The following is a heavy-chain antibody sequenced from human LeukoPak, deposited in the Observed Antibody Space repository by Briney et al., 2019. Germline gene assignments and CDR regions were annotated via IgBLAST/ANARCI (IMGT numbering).Heavy chain of an antibody. D-gene: IGHD2-2*01. CDR3: ARQRVVGPAAPRWFDP. Sequence: PSETLSLTCTVSGGSISSSSYYWGWIRQPPGKGLEWIGSLYYSGSTYYNPSLKSRVTISVDTSKNQFSLKLSSVTAADTAVYYCARQRVVGPAAPRWFDPWGQGTLVTVSS. CDR1: GGSISSSSYY. V-gene: IGHV4-39*01. CDR2: LYYSGST. J-gene: IGHJ5*02.